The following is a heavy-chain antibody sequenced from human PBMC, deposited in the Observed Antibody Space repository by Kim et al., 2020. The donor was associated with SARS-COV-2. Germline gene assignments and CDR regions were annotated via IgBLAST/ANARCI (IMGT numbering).Heavy chain of an antibody. CDR2: ISDSGDNT. Sequence: GGSLRLSCAASGFTFSSYAMSWVRQAPGKGLEWVSAISDSGDNTSYADSVTGRFTISRDNSKNTLYLQMNSLRAEDTAVYYCAKEEFEVDYWGQGTLVTVSS. CDR3: AKEEFEVDY. D-gene: IGHD3-10*01. J-gene: IGHJ4*02. V-gene: IGHV3-23*01. CDR1: GFTFSSYA.